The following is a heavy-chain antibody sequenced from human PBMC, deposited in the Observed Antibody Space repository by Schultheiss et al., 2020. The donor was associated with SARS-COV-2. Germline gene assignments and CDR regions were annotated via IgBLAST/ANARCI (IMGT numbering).Heavy chain of an antibody. CDR1: DGSFSDYY. V-gene: IGHV4-34*01. Sequence: GSLRLSCAVYDGSFSDYYWNWVRQPPGKGLEWIGEINHSGSTKYNPSLRSRVTISVDTSKNQFSLRLSSVTAADTAVYYCARDVLLNYCSGGRCSHSYYNGMDVWGQGTTVTVSS. CDR3: ARDVLLNYCSGGRCSHSYYNGMDV. CDR2: INHSGST. D-gene: IGHD2-15*01. J-gene: IGHJ6*02.